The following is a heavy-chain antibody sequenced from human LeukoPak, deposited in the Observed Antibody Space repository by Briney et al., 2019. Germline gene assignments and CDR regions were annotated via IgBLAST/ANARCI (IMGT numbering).Heavy chain of an antibody. CDR1: GYSISSGYY. V-gene: IGHV4-61*02. D-gene: IGHD5-18*01. J-gene: IGHJ3*02. Sequence: SETLSLTCTVSGYSISSGYYWSWIRQPAGKGLEWIGRIYTSGSTNYNPSLKSRVTISVDTSKNQFSLKLSSVTAADTAVYYCATTPQRGYSYGWGTDAFDIWGQGTMVTVSS. CDR3: ATTPQRGYSYGWGTDAFDI. CDR2: IYTSGST.